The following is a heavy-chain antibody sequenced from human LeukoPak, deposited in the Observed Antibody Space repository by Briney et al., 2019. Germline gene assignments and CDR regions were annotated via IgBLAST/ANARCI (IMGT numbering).Heavy chain of an antibody. CDR1: GGSFSGYY. Sequence: SETLSLTCAVYGGSFSGYYWSWIRQPPGKGLEWIGEINHSGSTNYNPSLKSRVTISVDTSKNQFSLKLSSVTAADTAVYYCAREYVGGYSSSWYYFDYWGQGTLVTVSS. J-gene: IGHJ4*02. CDR2: INHSGST. CDR3: AREYVGGYSSSWYYFDY. D-gene: IGHD6-13*01. V-gene: IGHV4-34*01.